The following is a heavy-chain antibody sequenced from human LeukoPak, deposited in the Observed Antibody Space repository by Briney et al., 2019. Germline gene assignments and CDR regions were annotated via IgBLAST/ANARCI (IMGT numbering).Heavy chain of an antibody. D-gene: IGHD1-14*01. CDR1: GYPFTTYE. V-gene: IGHV1-8*01. Sequence: ASVKVSCKTSGYPFTTYEINWVRQAAGQGLEWMGWVHPDTGYADYAQKFQGRVTMTSDTSISTAYMDLSSLRSDDTAVYFCARGPRNDPWGKGTLVTVSS. CDR3: ARGPRNDP. J-gene: IGHJ5*02. CDR2: VHPDTGYA.